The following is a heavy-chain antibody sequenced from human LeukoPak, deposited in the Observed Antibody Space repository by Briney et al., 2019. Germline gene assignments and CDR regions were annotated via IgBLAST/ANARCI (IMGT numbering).Heavy chain of an antibody. D-gene: IGHD6-13*01. CDR1: GVSFSGYY. CDR3: ASSSAAGNDTPKYLFDY. CDR2: INHSGST. V-gene: IGHV4-34*01. J-gene: IGHJ4*02. Sequence: SETLSLTCAVYGVSFSGYYWSWIRQPPGKGLEWIGEINHSGSTNYNPSLKSRVTISVDTSKNQFSLKLSSVTAADTAVYYCASSSAAGNDTPKYLFDYWGQGTLVTVSS.